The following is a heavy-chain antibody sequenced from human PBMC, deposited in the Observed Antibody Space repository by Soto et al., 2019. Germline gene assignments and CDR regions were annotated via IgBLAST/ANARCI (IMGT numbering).Heavy chain of an antibody. D-gene: IGHD3-10*02. CDR3: ARDHGMFLSYYYYGMDV. V-gene: IGHV3-30-3*01. CDR2: ISYDGSNT. CDR1: GFTFSRFS. J-gene: IGHJ6*02. Sequence: QVQLVESGGGVVQPGRSVTLSCAASGFTFSRFSMHWVRQAPGKGLAWVAVISYDGSNTHYAESVKGRFNISRDDSKNTVFLQMNNLRGEDSDVYYCARDHGMFLSYYYYGMDVWGQGTKVSVAS.